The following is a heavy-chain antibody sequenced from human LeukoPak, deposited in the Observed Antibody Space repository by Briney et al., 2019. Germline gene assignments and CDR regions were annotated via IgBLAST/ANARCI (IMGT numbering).Heavy chain of an antibody. CDR1: GFSLSTSGVG. V-gene: IGHV2-5*02. J-gene: IGHJ4*02. D-gene: IGHD3-16*01. Sequence: SGPTLVNPTQTLTLTCTFSGFSLSTSGVGVGWIRQPPGKALEWLALIYWDDDKRYSPSLKSRLTITKDTSKNQVVLTMTNMDPVDTATYYCAHSLQEGGDYIWRSVLGFDYWGQGTLVTVSS. CDR2: IYWDDDK. CDR3: AHSLQEGGDYIWRSVLGFDY.